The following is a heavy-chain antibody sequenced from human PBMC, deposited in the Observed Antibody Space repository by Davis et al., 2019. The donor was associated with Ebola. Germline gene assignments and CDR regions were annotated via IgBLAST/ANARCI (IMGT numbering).Heavy chain of an antibody. CDR2: ISSSSSYT. D-gene: IGHD2-15*01. Sequence: GESLKISCAASGFTFSDYYMSWIRQAPGKGLEWVSYISSSSSYTNYADSVKGRFTISRDNAKNSLYLQMNSLRAEDTAVYYCAKALQEFVVVVAAAADYWGQGTLVTVSS. CDR3: AKALQEFVVVVAAAADY. V-gene: IGHV3-11*05. CDR1: GFTFSDYY. J-gene: IGHJ4*02.